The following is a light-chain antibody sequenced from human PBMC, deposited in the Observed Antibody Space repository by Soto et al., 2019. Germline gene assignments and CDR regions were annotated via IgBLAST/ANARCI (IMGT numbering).Light chain of an antibody. Sequence: DIQMTQSPSSLSAPVGDRVIITCRASQSIASFLNWYQQKPGKAPRLLIFAASSLQSRVPSRFIGSGSGTDFTLTLSSLQPEDVADYYCQQSHTAPYTFGHGTKLESK. CDR2: AAS. CDR1: QSIASF. J-gene: IGKJ2*01. CDR3: QQSHTAPYT. V-gene: IGKV1-39*01.